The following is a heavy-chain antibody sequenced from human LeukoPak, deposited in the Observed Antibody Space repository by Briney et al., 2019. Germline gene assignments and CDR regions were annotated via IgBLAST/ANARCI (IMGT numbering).Heavy chain of an antibody. CDR2: INTDGSNT. CDR1: GFTFSSYW. Sequence: GGSLRLSCAASGFTFSSYWMHWVRQAPGKGLVWVSRINTDGSNTNYADSVKGRFTISRDNAKNTLYLQMSSLRADDTAVYYCAGTASRDGYNDWGQGTLVTVSS. D-gene: IGHD5-24*01. J-gene: IGHJ4*02. V-gene: IGHV3-74*01. CDR3: AGTASRDGYND.